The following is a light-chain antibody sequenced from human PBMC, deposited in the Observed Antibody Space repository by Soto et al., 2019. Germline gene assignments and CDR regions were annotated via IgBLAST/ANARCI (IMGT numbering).Light chain of an antibody. CDR3: QHYYNWRPR. CDR2: DAS. J-gene: IGKJ1*01. CDR1: QSVSSN. Sequence: EIEITQSPATLSVSPGEEATLSCRASQSVSSNLAWYQQKPGQAPRLLIYDASTRATGIPARFSGSGSGTEFTLTISRLLSEDFAVYYCQHYYNWRPRFGQGT. V-gene: IGKV3-15*01.